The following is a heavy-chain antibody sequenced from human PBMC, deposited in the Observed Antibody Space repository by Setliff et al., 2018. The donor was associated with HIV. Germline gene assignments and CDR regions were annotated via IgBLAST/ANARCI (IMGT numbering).Heavy chain of an antibody. CDR2: IKQDGSKA. CDR3: ARDDSNGNTDAFDI. J-gene: IGHJ3*02. D-gene: IGHD5-18*01. V-gene: IGHV3-7*04. Sequence: PGGSLRLSCAASGFTFSSYWMSWVRQAPGKGLEWVADIKQDGSKAYYMDSVKGRFTISRDNPKNSLYLQMTSLRAEDTAVYYRARDDSNGNTDAFDIWGQGTTVT. CDR1: GFTFSSYW.